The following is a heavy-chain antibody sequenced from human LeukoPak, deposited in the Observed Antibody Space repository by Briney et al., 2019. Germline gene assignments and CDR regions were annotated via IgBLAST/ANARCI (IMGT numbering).Heavy chain of an antibody. J-gene: IGHJ5*02. CDR1: GGSISSYY. CDR3: ARDGLYCSSTGCYPPGWFDP. V-gene: IGHV4-59*01. D-gene: IGHD2-2*01. CDR2: IYYSGST. Sequence: SETLSLTCTVSGGSISSYYWSWIRQPPGKGLEWIGYIYYSGSTNYNPSLKSRVTISVDTSKNQFSLKLSSVTAADTAVYYCARDGLYCSSTGCYPPGWFDPWGQGTLVTVSS.